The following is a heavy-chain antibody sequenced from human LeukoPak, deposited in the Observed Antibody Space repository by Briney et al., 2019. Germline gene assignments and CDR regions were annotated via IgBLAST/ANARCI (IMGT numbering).Heavy chain of an antibody. CDR2: IFPIFGTA. CDR3: ARDSPTNWFDP. V-gene: IGHV1-69*05. CDR1: GGTFSSYA. J-gene: IGHJ5*02. Sequence: SVKVSCKASGGTFSSYAISWVRHAPGQGLEWVGRIFPIFGTANYTQKFQGRVTLTTDESTSTAYMELSSLRSEDTAVYYCARDSPTNWFDPWGQGTLVTVSS.